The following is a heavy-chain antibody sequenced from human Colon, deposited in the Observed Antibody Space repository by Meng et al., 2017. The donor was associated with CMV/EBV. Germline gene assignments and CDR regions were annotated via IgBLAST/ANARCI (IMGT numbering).Heavy chain of an antibody. CDR3: AKDRGLGVVGVVGNWFDP. CDR2: ITWNSDMI. CDR1: GFTFDDYA. D-gene: IGHD3-3*01. J-gene: IGHJ5*02. Sequence: SLKISCAASGFTFDDYAMHWVRQAPGKGLEWISGITWNSDMIGYADSVKGRFTISRDNAKNSLFLQMDSLRAEDTAFYYCAKDRGLGVVGVVGNWFDPWGQGTLVTVSS. V-gene: IGHV3-9*01.